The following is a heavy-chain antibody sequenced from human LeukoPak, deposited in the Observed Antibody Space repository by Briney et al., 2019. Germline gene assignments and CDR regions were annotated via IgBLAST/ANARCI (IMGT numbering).Heavy chain of an antibody. V-gene: IGHV3-43*01. Sequence: PGGSLRLSCAASGFTFDDYTMHWVRQAPGKGLEWVSLISWDGGSTYYADSVKGRFTISRDNSKNTLYLQMNSLRAEDTAVYYCARVPWIQLWLDIVATTETDDVDYWGQGTLVTVSS. CDR3: ARVPWIQLWLDIVATTETDDVDY. D-gene: IGHD5-12*01. J-gene: IGHJ4*02. CDR2: ISWDGGST. CDR1: GFTFDDYT.